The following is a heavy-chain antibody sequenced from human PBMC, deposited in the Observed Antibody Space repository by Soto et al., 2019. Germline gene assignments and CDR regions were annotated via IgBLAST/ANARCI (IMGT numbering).Heavy chain of an antibody. Sequence: ASVKVSCKASGYTFTSYYMHWVRQAPGQGLEWMGIINPSGGSTSYAQKFQGRVTMTRDTSTSTVYMELSSLRSEDTAVYYCARERRGPRKGSYYANFDYWGQGTLVTVSS. CDR1: GYTFTSYY. D-gene: IGHD1-26*01. V-gene: IGHV1-46*01. CDR2: INPSGGST. J-gene: IGHJ4*02. CDR3: ARERRGPRKGSYYANFDY.